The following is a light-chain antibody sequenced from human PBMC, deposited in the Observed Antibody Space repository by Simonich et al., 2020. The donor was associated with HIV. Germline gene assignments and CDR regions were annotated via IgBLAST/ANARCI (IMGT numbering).Light chain of an antibody. J-gene: IGKJ4*01. CDR1: QSVASN. Sequence: EIVMTQSPATLSVSPGERPTPPCRVSQSVASNLAWYQHNLGQSPRLLIYGAANRATGIPDRFSGSGSGTDFTLTISRLEPEDFAVYYCQQYGSSPVTFGGGTKVEIK. CDR3: QQYGSSPVT. CDR2: GAA. V-gene: IGKV3-20*01.